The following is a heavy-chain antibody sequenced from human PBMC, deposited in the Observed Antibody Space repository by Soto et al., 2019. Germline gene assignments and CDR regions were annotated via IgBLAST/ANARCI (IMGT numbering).Heavy chain of an antibody. CDR1: GASLSGVY. CDR3: ARAFKGIIENTGWPKPYYYGLDV. J-gene: IGHJ6*02. D-gene: IGHD6-19*01. Sequence: QVQLQQWGAGLLKPSETLSLIGGVSGASLSGVYWTWIRQTPGRGLEWIGEINHSGSAYYNPALGDRVTISLDTSKKQFSLSPTSVTAADTGRYYCARAFKGIIENTGWPKPYYYGLDVWAHGTAVIVSS. V-gene: IGHV4-34*01. CDR2: INHSGSA.